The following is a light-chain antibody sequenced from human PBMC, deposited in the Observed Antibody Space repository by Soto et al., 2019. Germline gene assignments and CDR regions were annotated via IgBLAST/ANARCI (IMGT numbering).Light chain of an antibody. V-gene: IGKV4-1*01. CDR1: QSVLYSSNNKNY. J-gene: IGKJ2*01. Sequence: DIVMTQSPDSLAVSLGERATINCKSSQSVLYSSNNKNYLAWYQQKPGQPPKLLIYWASTRESGVPDRFSGSGSGTEFTLTISSLEAEDGAVYYCKQYYSTLGYTFGQGTKLEIK. CDR3: KQYYSTLGYT. CDR2: WAS.